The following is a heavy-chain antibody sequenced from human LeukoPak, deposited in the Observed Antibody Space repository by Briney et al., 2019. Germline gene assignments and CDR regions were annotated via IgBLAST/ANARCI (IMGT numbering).Heavy chain of an antibody. J-gene: IGHJ4*02. CDR2: IYTSGRT. D-gene: IGHD5-12*01. CDR3: ARHSGYSGYDYFDF. V-gene: IGHV4-4*09. Sequence: SETLSLTCTVSGGSFSGYYWSWVRQPPGKGLEWIGHIYTSGRTNYSPSLRSRVTISADTSKNQFSLKLSSVTAADTAVYYCARHSGYSGYDYFDFWGQGTLVTVSS. CDR1: GGSFSGYY.